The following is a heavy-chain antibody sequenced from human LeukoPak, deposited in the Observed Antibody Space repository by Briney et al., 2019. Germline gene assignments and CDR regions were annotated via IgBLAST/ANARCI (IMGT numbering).Heavy chain of an antibody. CDR1: GGSISSSSYY. V-gene: IGHV4-39*07. CDR2: IYYSGST. CDR3: ARDARYYYGSGSYPGYYYYYMDV. D-gene: IGHD3-10*01. J-gene: IGHJ6*03. Sequence: PSETLSLTCTVSGGSISSSSYYWGWIRQPPGEGLEWIGSIYYSGSTYYNPSLKSRVTISVDTSKNQFSLKLSSVTAADTAVYYCARDARYYYGSGSYPGYYYYYMDVWGKGTTVTVSS.